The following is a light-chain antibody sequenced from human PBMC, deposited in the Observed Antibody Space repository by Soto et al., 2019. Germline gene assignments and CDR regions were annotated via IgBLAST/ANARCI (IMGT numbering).Light chain of an antibody. J-gene: IGKJ2*01. V-gene: IGKV4-1*01. CDR2: WAS. CDR1: RSVLYSSNSKNY. Sequence: DIVMTQSPDCLAVSLGGRATINCKTSRSVLYSSNSKNYLAWYQQKSGQPPKLLIYWASTRESGVPDRFSGGGSGTDFTLTISSLQAEDVAFYYCQQYFSTPYTLGQGTKLEIK. CDR3: QQYFSTPYT.